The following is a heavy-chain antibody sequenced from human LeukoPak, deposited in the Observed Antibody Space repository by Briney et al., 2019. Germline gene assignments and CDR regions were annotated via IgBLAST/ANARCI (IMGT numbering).Heavy chain of an antibody. V-gene: IGHV3-48*03. D-gene: IGHD1-26*01. CDR3: ASTTPRTQFAFDI. CDR2: ISSSGSTI. J-gene: IGHJ3*02. Sequence: GGSLRLSCAASGFTFSSYEMNWVRQAPGKGLEWVSYISSSGSTIYYADSVKGRFTISRDNAKNSLYLQMNSLRAEDTAVYYCASTTPRTQFAFDIRGQGTMVTVSS. CDR1: GFTFSSYE.